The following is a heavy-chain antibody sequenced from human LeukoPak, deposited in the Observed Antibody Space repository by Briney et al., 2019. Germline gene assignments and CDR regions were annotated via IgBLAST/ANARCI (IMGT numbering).Heavy chain of an antibody. V-gene: IGHV4-4*07. D-gene: IGHD5-18*01. CDR2: TYTSGST. Sequence: SETLSLTCTVSGGSISSYYWSWIRQPAGKGLEWIGRTYTSGSTNYNPSLKSRVTISIDTSKNQFSLKLNSVTAADTAVHYCARDRGYSYAFDYWGQGTLVTVSS. CDR3: ARDRGYSYAFDY. CDR1: GGSISSYY. J-gene: IGHJ4*02.